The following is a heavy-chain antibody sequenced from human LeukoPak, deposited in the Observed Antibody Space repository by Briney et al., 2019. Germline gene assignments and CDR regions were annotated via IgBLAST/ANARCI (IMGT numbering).Heavy chain of an antibody. D-gene: IGHD5-18*01. J-gene: IGHJ4*02. CDR1: GFTFSDYY. CDR2: ISRGGSTI. V-gene: IGHV3-11*01. CDR3: AIAPRGYNYGFDY. Sequence: GGSLRLSCAASGFTFSDYYMSWIRQAPGKGLEWVSYISRGGSTIYYADSVKGRFTISRDNAKNSLYLQMNSLRAEDTAVYYCAIAPRGYNYGFDYWGQGTLVTVSS.